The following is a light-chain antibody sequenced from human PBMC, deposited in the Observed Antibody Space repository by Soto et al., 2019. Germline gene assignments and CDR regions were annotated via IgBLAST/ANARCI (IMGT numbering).Light chain of an antibody. CDR1: QSVSSSY. CDR3: QQYGSSPLT. J-gene: IGKJ4*01. CDR2: GAS. V-gene: IGKV3-20*01. Sequence: IVWTQSPGTLSLSPGERATLSCRASQSVSSSYLAWYQQKPGQAPRLLIYGASSRATGIPDRFSGSGSGTDFTLTISRLEPEDFAVYYCQQYGSSPLTFGGGNKVDI.